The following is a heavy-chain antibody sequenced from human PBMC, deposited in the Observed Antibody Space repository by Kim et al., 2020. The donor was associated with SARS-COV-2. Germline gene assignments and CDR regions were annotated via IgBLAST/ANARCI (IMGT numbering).Heavy chain of an antibody. Sequence: GGSLRLSCAASGFTFRSYGMHWVRQAPGKGLEWVAVIWNDGTNRFYGDSVRGRFTISRYNSKDTVYLQMNSLTVEDTAVYYCARGDSTTSYYYYMDVWG. CDR1: GFTFRSYG. D-gene: IGHD6-13*01. CDR3: ARGDSTTSYYYYMDV. CDR2: IWNDGTNR. J-gene: IGHJ6*03. V-gene: IGHV3-33*01.